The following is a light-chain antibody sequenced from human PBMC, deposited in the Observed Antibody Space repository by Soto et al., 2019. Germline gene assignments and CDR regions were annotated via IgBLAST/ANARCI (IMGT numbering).Light chain of an antibody. J-gene: IGKJ1*01. V-gene: IGKV1-39*01. CDR3: QQGYSTPWT. CDR2: AIS. CDR1: QSVTTY. Sequence: DIQMTHSPSSLSASVGDRVTITCRASQSVTTYLHWYQQKAGEAPKLLIYAISNLQSGVSSRFSGSGSGTDFSLTINTLQPEDFATYYCQQGYSTPWTFGQGTKVDIK.